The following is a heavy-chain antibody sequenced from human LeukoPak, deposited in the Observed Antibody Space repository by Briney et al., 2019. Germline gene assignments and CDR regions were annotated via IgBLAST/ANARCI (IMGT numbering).Heavy chain of an antibody. D-gene: IGHD3-22*01. Sequence: ASVKVSCKASGGTFSSYAISWVRQAPGQGLEWMGRIIPIFGTANYAQKLQGRVTMTTYTSTSTAYMELRSLRSDDTAVYYCAATQDYYDSSGSLGNFDYWGQGTLVTVSS. J-gene: IGHJ4*02. CDR3: AATQDYYDSSGSLGNFDY. CDR1: GGTFSSYA. V-gene: IGHV1-69*05. CDR2: IIPIFGTA.